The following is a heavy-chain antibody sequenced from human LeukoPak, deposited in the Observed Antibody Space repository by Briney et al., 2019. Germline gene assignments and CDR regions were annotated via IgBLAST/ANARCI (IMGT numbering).Heavy chain of an antibody. CDR3: ARPHLKDYYDSSGYYYFDY. V-gene: IGHV3-64*01. J-gene: IGHJ4*02. CDR2: ISSNGGST. Sequence: GGSLRLSCAASGFTFSSYAMHWVRQAPGKGLEYVSAISSNGGSTYYANSVKGRFTISRDNSKNTLYLQMGSLRAEDMAVYYCARPHLKDYYDSSGYYYFDYWGQGTLVSVSS. CDR1: GFTFSSYA. D-gene: IGHD3-22*01.